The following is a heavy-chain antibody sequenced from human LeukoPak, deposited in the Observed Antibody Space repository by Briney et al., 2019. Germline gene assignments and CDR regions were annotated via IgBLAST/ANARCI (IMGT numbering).Heavy chain of an antibody. CDR2: ISSSSSYI. CDR3: AADSSGWYNFDY. D-gene: IGHD6-19*01. J-gene: IGHJ4*02. CDR1: GFTFSSYS. V-gene: IGHV3-21*01. Sequence: GGSLRLSCAASGFTFSSYSMNWVRQAPGKGLEWVSSISSSSSYIYYADSVKGRFTISRDNAKNSLYLQMNSLRAEDTAVYYCAADSSGWYNFDYWGQGTLVTVSS.